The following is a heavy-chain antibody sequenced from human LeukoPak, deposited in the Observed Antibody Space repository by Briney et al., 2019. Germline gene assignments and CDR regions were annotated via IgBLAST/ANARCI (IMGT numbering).Heavy chain of an antibody. D-gene: IGHD2-21*02. J-gene: IGHJ4*02. CDR2: IKQDGNEK. Sequence: GGSLRLSCAASGFTFSTYAMSWVRQAPGKGLEWVANIKQDGNEKYYVDSVKGRFTISRDNAKNSLYLQMNSLRAEDTAVYYCARRTYCGGDCYSGFDYWGQGTLVTVSS. CDR1: GFTFSTYA. V-gene: IGHV3-7*01. CDR3: ARRTYCGGDCYSGFDY.